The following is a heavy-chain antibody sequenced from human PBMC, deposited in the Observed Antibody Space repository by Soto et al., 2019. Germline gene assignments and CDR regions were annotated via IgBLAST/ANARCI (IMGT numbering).Heavy chain of an antibody. CDR3: ARGLGGVQH. CDR1: VGSFSGYY. V-gene: IGHV4-34*01. Sequence: PSETLSLTCAVYVGSFSGYYCSWIRQPPGKGLEWIGELYDSGSINYNASLKSRVSISVDTSKNQFSLKLSSVTAADTAVYYCARGLGGVQHWGQGTLVTVS. CDR2: LYDSGSI. J-gene: IGHJ1*01.